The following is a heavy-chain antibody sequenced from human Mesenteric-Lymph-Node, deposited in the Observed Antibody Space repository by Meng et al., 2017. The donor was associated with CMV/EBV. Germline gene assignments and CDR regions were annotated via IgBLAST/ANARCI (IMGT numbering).Heavy chain of an antibody. CDR1: GFTFDGFA. CDR2: IDWNSGRR. J-gene: IGHJ4*02. V-gene: IGHV3-9*01. Sequence: SLKISCAASGFTFDGFAMHWLRQGPGKGLEWVSGIDWNSGRREYADSVKGRFTISRDNAKNSLYLQMNSLRAEDTAVYYCARGSSSGLRNFDYWGQGTLVTVSS. CDR3: ARGSSSGLRNFDY. D-gene: IGHD3-10*01.